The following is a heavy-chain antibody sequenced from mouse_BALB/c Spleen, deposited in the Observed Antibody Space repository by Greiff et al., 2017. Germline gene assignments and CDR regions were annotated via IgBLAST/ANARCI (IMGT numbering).Heavy chain of an antibody. V-gene: IGHV5-17*02. Sequence: EVQVVESGGGLVQPGGSRKLSCAASGFTFSSFGMHWVRQAPEKGLEWVAYISSGSSTIYYADTVKGRFTISRDNPKNTLFLQMTSLRSEDTAMYYCARKDYRYDEFAYWGQGTLVTVSA. D-gene: IGHD2-14*01. CDR3: ARKDYRYDEFAY. J-gene: IGHJ3*01. CDR2: ISSGSSTI. CDR1: GFTFSSFG.